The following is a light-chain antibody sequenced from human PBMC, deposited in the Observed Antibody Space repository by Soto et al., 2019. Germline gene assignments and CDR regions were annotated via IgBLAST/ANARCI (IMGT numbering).Light chain of an antibody. Sequence: DIPMTQSPTSLSASVGDRVTITCRASQGIRNYVAWYQQIPGKAPKLLIYAATTLQSGVPSRFSGSGSGTDVPLTINGLQPEDVATYSCQKYSSVPVFGPGTKVEIK. CDR3: QKYSSVPV. V-gene: IGKV1-27*01. CDR2: AAT. J-gene: IGKJ3*01. CDR1: QGIRNY.